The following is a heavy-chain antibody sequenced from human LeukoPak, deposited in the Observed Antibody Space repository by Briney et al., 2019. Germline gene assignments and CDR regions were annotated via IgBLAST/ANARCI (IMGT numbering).Heavy chain of an antibody. J-gene: IGHJ4*02. CDR1: GFTFSNYW. Sequence: GGSLRLSCVAYGFTFSNYWIHWVRHAPGKGLVWVSRTNNDGSSTTYADFVKGRFTSSRDNAKNTLYLQMDSLRAEDTAVYYCTRSVFPYYFDCWGQGTLVTVSS. CDR2: TNNDGSST. CDR3: TRSVFPYYFDC. D-gene: IGHD3-10*02. V-gene: IGHV3-74*01.